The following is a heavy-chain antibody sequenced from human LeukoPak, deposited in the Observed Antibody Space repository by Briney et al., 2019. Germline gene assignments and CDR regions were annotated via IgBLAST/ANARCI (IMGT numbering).Heavy chain of an antibody. CDR1: GYTFTSYE. Sequence: ASVKDSCKASGYTFTSYEINWVRQATGQGLEWVGWMNLNFGTTGYAQRFQGRVTLTRNTSISTAYMELSGLKSDDTAVYYCARGSYRFDVWGQGTLVAVSS. D-gene: IGHD1-14*01. V-gene: IGHV1-8*01. CDR3: ARGSYRFDV. J-gene: IGHJ5*02. CDR2: MNLNFGTT.